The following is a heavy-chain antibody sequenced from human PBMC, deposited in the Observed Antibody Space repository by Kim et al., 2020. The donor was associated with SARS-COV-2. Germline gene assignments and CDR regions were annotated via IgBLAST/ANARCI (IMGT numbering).Heavy chain of an antibody. CDR1: GFTFSSYG. V-gene: IGHV3-30*18. D-gene: IGHD3-22*01. J-gene: IGHJ4*02. CDR3: AKAEYYYDSSCPWDC. CDR2: ISYDGSNK. Sequence: GGSLRLSCAASGFTFSSYGMHWVRQAPGKGLEWVAVISYDGSNKYYADSVKGRFTISRDNSKNTLYLQMNSLRAEDTAVYYCAKAEYYYDSSCPWDCWGQGTLVTVSS.